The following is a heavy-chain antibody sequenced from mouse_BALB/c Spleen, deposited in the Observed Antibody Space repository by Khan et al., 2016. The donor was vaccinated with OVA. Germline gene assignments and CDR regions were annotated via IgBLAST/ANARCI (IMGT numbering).Heavy chain of an antibody. J-gene: IGHJ3*01. D-gene: IGHD1-1*02. CDR1: GFTFSDYY. Sequence: EVELVEPGGGLVKPGGSLKLSCAASGFTFSDYYMYWVRQTPEKRLEWVATISDGGSYTYYPDSVKGRFTISRDNAKNNLYLQMSGLKSEDTAMYYCARAGYGGFAYGGQGTLVTVSA. V-gene: IGHV5-4*02. CDR2: ISDGGSYT. CDR3: ARAGYGGFAY.